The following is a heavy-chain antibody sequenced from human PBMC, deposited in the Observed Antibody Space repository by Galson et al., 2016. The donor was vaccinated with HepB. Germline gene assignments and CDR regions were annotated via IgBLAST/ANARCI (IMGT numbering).Heavy chain of an antibody. V-gene: IGHV1-18*01. Sequence: SVKVSCKASGYTFTNYGIIWVRQAPGQGLQWMAWISAFNGVIYYAQKLQDRVIVTTDPSTSTAYMEVRSLRSDDTAVYYCARGPSIPLAGDYWGQGTPVTVSS. CDR1: GYTFTNYG. CDR3: ARGPSIPLAGDY. D-gene: IGHD6-19*01. CDR2: ISAFNGVI. J-gene: IGHJ4*02.